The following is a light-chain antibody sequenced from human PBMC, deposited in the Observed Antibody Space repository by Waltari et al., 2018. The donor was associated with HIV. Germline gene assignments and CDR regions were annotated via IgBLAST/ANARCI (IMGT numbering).Light chain of an antibody. CDR1: SSNIGAGYD. CDR3: ASWDDTFNGPV. V-gene: IGLV1-40*01. J-gene: IGLJ3*02. Sequence: QSVLTQPPSVSGAPGQRVTISCTGSSSNIGAGYDVPWYQQLPGTAPKLLIYGNSNRPSGVPDRFSGSKSGTSASLAITGLQAEDEADYYCASWDDTFNGPVFGGGTKLTVL. CDR2: GNS.